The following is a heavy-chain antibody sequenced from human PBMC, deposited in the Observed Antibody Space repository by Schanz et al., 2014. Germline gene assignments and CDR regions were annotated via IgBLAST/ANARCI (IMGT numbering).Heavy chain of an antibody. CDR1: GGSISSGVW. J-gene: IGHJ3*01. CDR2: IFHSGTT. D-gene: IGHD2-21*01. V-gene: IGHV4-4*02. CDR3: TGSTLWSYDV. Sequence: QVQLQESGPGLVKPSGTLSLTCVVSGGSISSGVWWTWARQSPGKGLEWIGEIFHSGTTNYNPALGRRVTISVDTTKTQFCLILSSMTAADTAVYYCTGSTLWSYDVGGRGTMVIVSS.